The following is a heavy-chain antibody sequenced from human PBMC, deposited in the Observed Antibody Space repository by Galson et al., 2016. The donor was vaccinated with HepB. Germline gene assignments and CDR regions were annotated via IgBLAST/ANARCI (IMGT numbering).Heavy chain of an antibody. CDR1: GYSFTSYW. V-gene: IGHV5-51*01. CDR2: IYPGDSDT. Sequence: QSGAEVKKPGESLKISCKGSGYSFTSYWIGWVRQMPGKGLEWMGIIYPGDSDTKYSPSFQGQVTFSADKSTNTAYLQWSSLKASDTAIYYCARRASYDFWLGFRDYWGQGTLVPVSS. CDR3: ARRASYDFWLGFRDY. D-gene: IGHD3-3*01. J-gene: IGHJ4*02.